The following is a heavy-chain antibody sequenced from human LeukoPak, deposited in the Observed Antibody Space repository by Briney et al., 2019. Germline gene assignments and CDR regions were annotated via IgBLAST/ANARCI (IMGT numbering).Heavy chain of an antibody. Sequence: QPGGSLRLSCAASGFTFSSYAMSWVRQAPGKGLEWASTISGSGGSTYYADSVKGRFTISRDNSNNTLYLQVNSLRAEDTAVYYCVSYPKRYAMPYFDYWGQGTLVTVSS. D-gene: IGHD2-2*01. CDR1: GFTFSSYA. CDR2: ISGSGGST. CDR3: VSYPKRYAMPYFDY. V-gene: IGHV3-23*01. J-gene: IGHJ4*02.